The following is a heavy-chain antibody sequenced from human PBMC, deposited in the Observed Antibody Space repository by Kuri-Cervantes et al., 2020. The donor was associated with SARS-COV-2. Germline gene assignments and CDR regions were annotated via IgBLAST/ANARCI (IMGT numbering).Heavy chain of an antibody. V-gene: IGHV1-2*02. CDR3: ARVAGEGPIYYYYMDV. CDR1: GNTFTGYY. J-gene: IGHJ6*03. CDR2: INLNADGT. D-gene: IGHD2-21*01. Sequence: ASVKVSCKASGNTFTGYYIHWVRQAPGQGLEWMGWINLNADGTHYAQNFQGRVTMTRDTSISTAYMELTRLRSDDTAVYYCARVAGEGPIYYYYMDVWGKGTTVTVSS.